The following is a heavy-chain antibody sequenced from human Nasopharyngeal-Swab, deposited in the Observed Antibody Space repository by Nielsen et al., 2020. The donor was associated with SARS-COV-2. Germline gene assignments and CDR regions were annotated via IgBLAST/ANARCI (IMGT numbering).Heavy chain of an antibody. V-gene: IGHV3-30*18. CDR2: ISYDGSNK. CDR3: AKDRVGPDILPGYLSGTPYPDYYYYYVMDV. CDR1: GFDFNNYG. Sequence: GGSLRLSCAASGFDFNNYGMHWVRQAPGKGLEWVAVISYDGSNKYYADYVKGRFTISRDKSKNTLYLQMNSLRAEAPAVYYCAKDRVGPDILPGYLSGTPYPDYYYYYVMDVWGHGPTVTVSS. D-gene: IGHD3-9*01. J-gene: IGHJ6*02.